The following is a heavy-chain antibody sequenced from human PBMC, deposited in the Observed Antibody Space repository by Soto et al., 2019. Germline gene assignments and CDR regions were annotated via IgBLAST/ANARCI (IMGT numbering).Heavy chain of an antibody. D-gene: IGHD3-3*01. V-gene: IGHV3-48*02. CDR3: ARDRSITISGVVIIWDGMDV. J-gene: IGHJ6*02. CDR2: ISSSSSTM. CDR1: GFTFSSYS. Sequence: EVQLVESGGGLVQPGGSLRLSCAASGFTFSSYSMNWFRQAPGKGLEWGAYISSSSSTMYYADSVKGLFTISSYNAKNSLLLQMNSLRDEDTAVYYFARDRSITISGVVIIWDGMDVWGQGTTVTVSS.